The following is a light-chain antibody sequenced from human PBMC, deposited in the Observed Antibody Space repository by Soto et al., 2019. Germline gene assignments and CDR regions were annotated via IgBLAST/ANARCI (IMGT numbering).Light chain of an antibody. V-gene: IGKV3-20*01. J-gene: IGKJ2*01. CDR2: AAS. CDR1: QSLTSSY. Sequence: EIVLTQSPGTLSLSPGERVTLSCRASQSLTSSYLVWYQQKPGQAPRLLIYAASSRATGIPDRFSGSGSGTDFTLTISRLEPEDFAVYYCQQYGSSPYTFGQGTKLEIK. CDR3: QQYGSSPYT.